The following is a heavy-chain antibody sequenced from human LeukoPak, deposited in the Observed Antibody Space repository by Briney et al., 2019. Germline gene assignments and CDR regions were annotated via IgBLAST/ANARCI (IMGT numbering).Heavy chain of an antibody. CDR2: ISAYNGNT. CDR3: ARDRPPITMVRGVIIHYYYYYGMDV. J-gene: IGHJ6*02. D-gene: IGHD3-10*01. CDR1: GYTFTSYG. V-gene: IGHV1-18*01. Sequence: ASVKVSCKASGYTFTSYGISWVRQAPGQGLEWMGWISAYNGNTNYAQKLQGRVTMTTDTSTSTAYMELRSLRSDDTAVYYCARDRPPITMVRGVIIHYYYYYGMDVWGQGTTVTVSS.